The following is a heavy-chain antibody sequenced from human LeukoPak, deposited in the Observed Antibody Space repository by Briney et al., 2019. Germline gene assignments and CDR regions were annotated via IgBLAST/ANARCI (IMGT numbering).Heavy chain of an antibody. CDR2: IYYSGGT. J-gene: IGHJ5*02. CDR1: GGSISSGGYY. D-gene: IGHD2-8*01. CDR3: ARDWSPHNGASHWFDP. V-gene: IGHV4-31*03. Sequence: SETLSLPCTVSGGSISSGGYYWSWIRQHPGKGREGIGYIYYSGGTYYNPSLKSRVTISVDTSKNQFSLKLSSVTAADTAVYYCARDWSPHNGASHWFDPWGQGTLVTVSS.